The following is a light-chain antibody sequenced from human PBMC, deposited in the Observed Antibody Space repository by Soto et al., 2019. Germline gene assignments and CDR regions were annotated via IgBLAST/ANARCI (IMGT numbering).Light chain of an antibody. Sequence: EIVLTQSPATLSLSPGEGATLSCRASQSINNYLAWYQQKPGQAPGLLFYAASNRATGVPARFSGSGSGTDFTLTISSLEPEDFAFYYCQQRSNWPPRNTFGQGTKLEIK. CDR1: QSINNY. J-gene: IGKJ2*01. CDR2: AAS. V-gene: IGKV3-11*01. CDR3: QQRSNWPPRNT.